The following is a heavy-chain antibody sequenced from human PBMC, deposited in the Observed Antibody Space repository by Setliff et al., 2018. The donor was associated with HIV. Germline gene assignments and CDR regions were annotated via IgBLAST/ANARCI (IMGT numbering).Heavy chain of an antibody. CDR3: ARDWRAYGVLGS. J-gene: IGHJ4*02. D-gene: IGHD4-17*01. V-gene: IGHV4-4*02. Sequence: SETLSLTCAVSGGSISSSSWWSWVRQPPGKGLEWIGEIYHNGNTNYSPSLENRVTMSVDNSKNQFSLMVRSVTAADTAVYYCARDWRAYGVLGSWGQGRLVTVSS. CDR2: IYHNGNT. CDR1: GGSISSSSW.